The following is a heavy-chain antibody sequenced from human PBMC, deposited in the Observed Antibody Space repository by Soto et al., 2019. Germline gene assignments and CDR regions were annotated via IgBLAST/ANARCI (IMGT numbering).Heavy chain of an antibody. J-gene: IGHJ4*02. D-gene: IGHD4-17*01. CDR2: IFHSGST. Sequence: QVQLQESGPGLVKPSGTLSLTCAVSGGSISSFNWWSWVRQPPGKGLEWIGEIFHSGSTNYNPSLESRVTISVDKCKNLFSLKLSSVTAADTAVYYCARCVKVTTVTTPFYYFDNWGQGTLVTVSS. V-gene: IGHV4-4*02. CDR1: GGSISSFNW. CDR3: ARCVKVTTVTTPFYYFDN.